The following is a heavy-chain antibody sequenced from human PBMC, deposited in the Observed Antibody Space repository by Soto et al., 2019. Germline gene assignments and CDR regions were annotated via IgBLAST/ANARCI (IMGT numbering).Heavy chain of an antibody. V-gene: IGHV4-31*03. CDR3: ARELRFGEDYYGMDV. CDR1: GGSISSGGYY. CDR2: IYYSGST. D-gene: IGHD3-10*01. Sequence: QVQLQESGPGLVKPSQTLSLTCTVSGGSISSGGYYWSWIRQHPGKGMEWIGYIYYSGSTYYNPSLKSRVTISVDTSKNQFSLKLSSVTAADTAVYYCARELRFGEDYYGMDVWGQGTTVTVSS. J-gene: IGHJ6*02.